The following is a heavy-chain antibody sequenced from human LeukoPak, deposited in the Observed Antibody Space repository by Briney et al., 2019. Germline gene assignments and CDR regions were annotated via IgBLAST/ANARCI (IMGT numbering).Heavy chain of an antibody. D-gene: IGHD6-13*01. J-gene: IGHJ4*02. CDR3: ARDPAYIEFSIAAAGTDI. V-gene: IGHV3-30-3*01. CDR2: MSYDGSNK. CDR1: GFTFSSYA. Sequence: PGGSLRLSCAASGFTFSSYAMHWVRQAPGKGLEWVAVMSYDGSNKYYAGSVKGRFTISRDNSKNTLYLQMNSLRAEDTAVYYCARDPAYIEFSIAAAGTDIWGQGTLVTVSS.